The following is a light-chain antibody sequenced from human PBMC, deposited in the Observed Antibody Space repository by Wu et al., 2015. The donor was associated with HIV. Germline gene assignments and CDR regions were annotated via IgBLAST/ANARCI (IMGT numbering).Light chain of an antibody. Sequence: EIVLTQSPATLSLSPGERATLSCGASQSVSRNYVAWYQQKPGLAPRVLIYDASSRATGIPDRFSGSGSGTDFTLTISRLEPEDFAVYYCQQYGSSLFTFGPGTKVDIK. CDR3: QQYGSSLFT. CDR1: QSVSRNY. J-gene: IGKJ3*01. CDR2: DAS. V-gene: IGKV3D-20*01.